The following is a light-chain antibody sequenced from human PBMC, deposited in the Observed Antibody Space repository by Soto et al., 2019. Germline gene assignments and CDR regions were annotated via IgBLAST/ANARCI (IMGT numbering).Light chain of an antibody. J-gene: IGKJ1*01. CDR2: KAS. V-gene: IGKV1-5*03. Sequence: DIQMTQSPSTLSASIGDRVTITCRASESISTWLAWYQQKPGKAPKLLIYKASNLESGVPSRFSGSGSGTDFTLTISSLQPDDFATYFCQQYKIYSVFGQGTKVDIK. CDR3: QQYKIYSV. CDR1: ESISTW.